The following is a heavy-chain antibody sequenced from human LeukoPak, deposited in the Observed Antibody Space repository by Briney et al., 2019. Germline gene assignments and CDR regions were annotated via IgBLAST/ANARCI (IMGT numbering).Heavy chain of an antibody. Sequence: PSGTLSLTCTVSGGSISSSGYFWGWIRQPPGKGLEWIGSIYYSGSTYYNPSLKSRVTISVDTSKNQFSLKLSSVTAADTAVYYCARHKTAVADDAVDIWGQGTMVTVSS. CDR3: ARHKTAVADDAVDI. D-gene: IGHD6-19*01. V-gene: IGHV4-39*01. J-gene: IGHJ3*02. CDR2: IYYSGST. CDR1: GGSISSSGYF.